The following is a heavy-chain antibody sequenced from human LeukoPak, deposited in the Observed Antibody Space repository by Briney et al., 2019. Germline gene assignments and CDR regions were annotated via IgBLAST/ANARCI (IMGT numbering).Heavy chain of an antibody. V-gene: IGHV4-39*07. CDR3: ARWTAGYSSSWYVKRNYYYYYMDV. D-gene: IGHD6-13*01. Sequence: SETLSLTCTVSGGSISSGGYYWSWIRQPPGKGLEWIGEINHSGSTNYNPSLKSRVTISVDTSKNQFSLKLSSVTAADTAVYYCARWTAGYSSSWYVKRNYYYYYMDVWGKGTTVTVSS. CDR2: INHSGST. J-gene: IGHJ6*03. CDR1: GGSISSGGYY.